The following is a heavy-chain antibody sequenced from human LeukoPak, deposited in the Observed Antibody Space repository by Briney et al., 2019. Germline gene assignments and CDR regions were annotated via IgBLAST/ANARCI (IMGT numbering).Heavy chain of an antibody. CDR3: TRLTVTFGGVIDAY. Sequence: GGSLKLSCAASGFTFSGSAMHWVRQASGKGLEWVGRIRSEASSYVPANAASVKGRFPISRDDSKNTAYLQQNSLHTEYTAVYYCTRLTVTFGGVIDAYWGQGTLVTVSS. CDR2: IRSEASSYVP. V-gene: IGHV3-73*01. J-gene: IGHJ4*02. CDR1: GFTFSGSA. D-gene: IGHD3-16*02.